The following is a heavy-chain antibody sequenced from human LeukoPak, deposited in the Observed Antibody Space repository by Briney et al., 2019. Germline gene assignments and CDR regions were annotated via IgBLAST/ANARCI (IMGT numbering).Heavy chain of an antibody. CDR1: GGSISSYY. CDR3: ASGQWLVLS. CDR2: INHSGST. V-gene: IGHV4-34*01. D-gene: IGHD6-19*01. Sequence: SETLSLTCTVSGGSISSYYWSWIRQPPGKGLEWIGEINHSGSTNYNPSLKSRVTISVDTSKNQFSLKLSSVTAADTAVYYCASGQWLVLSWGQGTLVTVSS. J-gene: IGHJ5*02.